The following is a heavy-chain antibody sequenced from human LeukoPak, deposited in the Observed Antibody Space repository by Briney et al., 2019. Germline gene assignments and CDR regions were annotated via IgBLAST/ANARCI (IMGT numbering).Heavy chain of an antibody. CDR3: ASGSGYRGYGFDY. J-gene: IGHJ4*02. CDR2: IYGGGST. D-gene: IGHD5-12*01. CDR1: GFTFSSNY. Sequence: GGSLRLSCAASGFTFSSNYMSWVRQAPGKGLEWVSVIYGGGSTKYADSVKGRFTTSRDNSKNTLYLQMNSLRAEDTAVYYCASGSGYRGYGFDYWGQGTLVTVSS. V-gene: IGHV3-53*01.